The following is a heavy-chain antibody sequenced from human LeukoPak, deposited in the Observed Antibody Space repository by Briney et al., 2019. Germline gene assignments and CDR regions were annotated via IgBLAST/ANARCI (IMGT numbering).Heavy chain of an antibody. V-gene: IGHV1-2*02. CDR1: GYTFAGYY. CDR2: INPNSGDT. Sequence: ASVKVSCKASGYTFAGYYMHWVRQAPGQGLEWMGWINPNSGDTNYAQKFQGRVTMTRDTSISTAYMELSRLRSDDTAVYYCARDPGVAVAVTGEYYFDYWGQGTLVTVSS. CDR3: ARDPGVAVAVTGEYYFDY. J-gene: IGHJ4*02. D-gene: IGHD6-19*01.